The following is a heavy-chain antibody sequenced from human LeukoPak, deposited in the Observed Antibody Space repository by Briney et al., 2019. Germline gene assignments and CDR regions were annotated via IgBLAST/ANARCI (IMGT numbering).Heavy chain of an antibody. CDR1: GGSISTYY. Sequence: SETLSLTCTVSGGSISTYYWNWIRQPPGKGLEWIGYIYSSGSTNYNPSLKSRVTISVDTSRGQFSLKLNSVTAADTAVYFCARAWLGYGGNAYWYFDLWGRGNLVTVSS. CDR2: IYSSGST. CDR3: ARAWLGYGGNAYWYFDL. V-gene: IGHV4-59*01. D-gene: IGHD4-23*01. J-gene: IGHJ2*01.